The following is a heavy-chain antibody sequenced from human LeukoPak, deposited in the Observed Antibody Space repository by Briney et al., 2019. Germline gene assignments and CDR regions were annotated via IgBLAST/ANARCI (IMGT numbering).Heavy chain of an antibody. V-gene: IGHV1-46*01. D-gene: IGHD3-3*01. Sequence: ASVKVSCKASGYTFTSYYMHWVRQAPGQGLEWMGIINPSGGSTSYAQKFQGRVTMTRDTSTSTVYIELSSLRSEDTAVYYCARPNGPITIFHYYGMDVWGQGTTVTVSS. J-gene: IGHJ6*02. CDR3: ARPNGPITIFHYYGMDV. CDR2: INPSGGST. CDR1: GYTFTSYY.